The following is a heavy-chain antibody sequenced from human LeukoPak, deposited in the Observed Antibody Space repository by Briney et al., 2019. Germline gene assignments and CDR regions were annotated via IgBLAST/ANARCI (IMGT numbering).Heavy chain of an antibody. D-gene: IGHD2-2*01. V-gene: IGHV4-59*08. CDR1: GGSINNHY. CDR2: IYYSGST. Sequence: SETLSLTCTVSGGSINNHYWSWIRQPPGKGLEWIGFIYYSGSTNYNPSLKSRVTISVDTSKNQFSLKLSSVTAADTAVYYCARHPSILYYFDSWGQGTLVTVSS. J-gene: IGHJ4*02. CDR3: ARHPSILYYFDS.